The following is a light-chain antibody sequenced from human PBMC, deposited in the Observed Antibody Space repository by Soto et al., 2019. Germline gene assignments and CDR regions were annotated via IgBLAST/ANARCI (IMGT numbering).Light chain of an antibody. V-gene: IGKV3-20*01. CDR3: LQYHYWPWT. Sequence: EIVLTQSPGTLSLSPGERATLCCRASQSVSSSFLAWYQQKVGQAPRLXIYGASSRATGVPATFSGSGSGTDLTITISSLQSDDGEVYDGLQYHYWPWTFGQGTKVDIK. CDR2: GAS. CDR1: QSVSSSF. J-gene: IGKJ1*01.